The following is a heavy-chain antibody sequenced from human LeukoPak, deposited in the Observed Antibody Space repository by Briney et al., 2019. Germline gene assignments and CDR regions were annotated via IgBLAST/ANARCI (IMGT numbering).Heavy chain of an antibody. CDR3: AREGYSYGVNLDY. CDR2: IKSDGSST. V-gene: IGHV3-74*01. Sequence: PRGSLRLSCAASGFTFSTYWMHWVRQAPGKGLVWVSRIKSDGSSTTYADSVKGRFTISRDNAKNTLYLQMNSLRAEDTAVYYCAREGYSYGVNLDYWGQGTLVTASS. D-gene: IGHD5-18*01. CDR1: GFTFSTYW. J-gene: IGHJ4*02.